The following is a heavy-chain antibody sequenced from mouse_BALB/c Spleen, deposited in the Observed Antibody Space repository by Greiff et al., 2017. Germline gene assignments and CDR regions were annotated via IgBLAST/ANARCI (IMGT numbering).Heavy chain of an antibody. J-gene: IGHJ4*01. V-gene: IGHV1-63*01. CDR3: AKRRDYDYLYAMDY. Sequence: QVHVKQSGAELVRPGTSVKISCKASGYAFTNYWLGWVKQRPGHGLEWIGDIYPGSGNTYYNEKFKGKATLTADKSSSTAYMQLSSLTSEDSAVYFCAKRRDYDYLYAMDYWGQGTSVTVSS. CDR1: GYAFTNYW. CDR2: IYPGSGNT. D-gene: IGHD2-4*01.